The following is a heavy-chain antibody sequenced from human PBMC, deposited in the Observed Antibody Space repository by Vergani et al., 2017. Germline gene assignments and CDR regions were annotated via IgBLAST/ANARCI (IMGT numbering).Heavy chain of an antibody. D-gene: IGHD3-22*01. CDR3: AKDXAYYYDSSGYWDQDAFDI. Sequence: EVQLLESGGGLVQPGGSLRLSCAASGFTFSSYAMSWVRQAPGKGLEWVSAISGSGGSTYYADSVKGRFTISRDNSKNTLYLQMNSLRAEDTAVYYCAKDXAYYYDSSGYWDQDAFDIWGQGTMVTVSS. CDR1: GFTFSSYA. CDR2: ISGSGGST. V-gene: IGHV3-23*01. J-gene: IGHJ3*02.